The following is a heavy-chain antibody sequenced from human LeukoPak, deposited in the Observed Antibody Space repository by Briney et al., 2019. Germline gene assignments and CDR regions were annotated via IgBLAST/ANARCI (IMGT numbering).Heavy chain of an antibody. CDR1: GGTFGSYA. CDR2: VIPIFGTA. Sequence: SVKVSCKASGGTFGSYAISWVRQAPGQGLEWMGGVIPIFGTANYAQKFQGRVTITTDESTSTAYMELSSLRSEDTAVYYCARVGYGSGYMDVWGKGTTVTVSS. CDR3: ARVGYGSGYMDV. D-gene: IGHD3-10*01. V-gene: IGHV1-69*05. J-gene: IGHJ6*03.